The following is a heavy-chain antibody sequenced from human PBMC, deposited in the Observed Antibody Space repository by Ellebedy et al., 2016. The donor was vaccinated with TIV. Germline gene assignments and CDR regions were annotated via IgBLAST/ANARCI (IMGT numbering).Heavy chain of an antibody. J-gene: IGHJ4*02. V-gene: IGHV3-33*01. CDR1: GFTFSSYG. D-gene: IGHD1-26*01. CDR2: IWFDGNNK. CDR3: ARDIGSGIYYAFDY. Sequence: GGSLRLSXAASGFTFSSYGMHWVRQAPGKGLEWVAVIWFDGNNKYYADSVKGRFTISRDNSKNTLYLQMNSLRAEDTAVYYCARDIGSGIYYAFDYWGQGTLVTVSS.